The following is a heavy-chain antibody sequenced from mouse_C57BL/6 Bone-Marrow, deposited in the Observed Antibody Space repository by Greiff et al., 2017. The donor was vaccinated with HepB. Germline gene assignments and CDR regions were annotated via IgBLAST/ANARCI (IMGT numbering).Heavy chain of an antibody. V-gene: IGHV6-3*01. CDR3: TEEVTTVYYAMDY. D-gene: IGHD2-2*01. J-gene: IGHJ4*01. Sequence: EVKLVESGGGLVQPGGSMKLSCVASGFTFSNYWMNWVRQSPEKGLEWVAQIRLKSDNYATQYAESVKGRFTISRDDSKSSVYLQMNNLRAEDTGIYYCTEEVTTVYYAMDYWGQGTSVTVSS. CDR1: GFTFSNYW. CDR2: IRLKSDNYAT.